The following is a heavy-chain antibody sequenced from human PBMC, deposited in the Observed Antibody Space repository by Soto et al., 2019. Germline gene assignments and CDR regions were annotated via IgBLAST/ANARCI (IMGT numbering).Heavy chain of an antibody. D-gene: IGHD3-22*01. CDR1: GDTFDIYG. V-gene: IGHV1-69*06. CDR2: IIPIFGTA. J-gene: IGHJ4*02. Sequence: QVQLVQSGAEVKKPGSSVKVSCKASGDTFDIYGFNWARQAPGQGLEWMGTIIPIFGTADYAPKFEGRVSITADKSTSPAYMELRSLTAEDTAMYYCARGGIHFYVSSGHAFDYWGQGTLITVSS. CDR3: ARGGIHFYVSSGHAFDY.